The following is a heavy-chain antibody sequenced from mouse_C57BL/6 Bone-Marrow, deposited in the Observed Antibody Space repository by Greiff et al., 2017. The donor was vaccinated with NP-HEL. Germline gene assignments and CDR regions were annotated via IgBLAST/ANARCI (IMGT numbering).Heavy chain of an antibody. Sequence: QVQLKQSGAELVRPGASVTLSCKASGYTFTDYEMHWVKQTPVHGLEWIGAIDPETGGTAYNQKFKGKAILTADKSSSTAYMELRSLTSEDSAVYYCTRGVYYDYDGRPYFDYWGQGTTLTVSS. CDR3: TRGVYYDYDGRPYFDY. CDR2: IDPETGGT. CDR1: GYTFTDYE. D-gene: IGHD2-4*01. V-gene: IGHV1-15*01. J-gene: IGHJ2*01.